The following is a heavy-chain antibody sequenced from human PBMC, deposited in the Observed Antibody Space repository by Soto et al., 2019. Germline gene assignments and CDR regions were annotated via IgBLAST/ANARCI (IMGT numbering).Heavy chain of an antibody. CDR3: AHSVDDSSGYYVTDAFDI. CDR2: IYWNDDM. D-gene: IGHD3-22*01. CDR1: GFSLSTSGVG. Sequence: QITLKESGPTLVKPTQTLTLTCTFSGFSLSTSGVGVGWIRQPPGKALEWLALIYWNDDMRYSPSLKSRLTITKDTSNNQVVLTMTTMDPVDTATYYCAHSVDDSSGYYVTDAFDIWGKGTKGTVSS. V-gene: IGHV2-5*01. J-gene: IGHJ3*02.